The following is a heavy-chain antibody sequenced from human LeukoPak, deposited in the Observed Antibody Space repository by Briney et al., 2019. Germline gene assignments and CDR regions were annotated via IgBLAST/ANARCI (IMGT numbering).Heavy chain of an antibody. CDR3: TRSPPRVSVWGSYRYTLYYFDY. J-gene: IGHJ4*02. CDR1: GFTFSGSA. CDR2: IRSKANSYAT. V-gene: IGHV3-73*01. D-gene: IGHD3-16*02. Sequence: GGSLRLSCAASGFTFSGSAMHWVRQASGKGLEWVGRIRSKANSYATAYAASVKGRFTTSRDDSKNTAYLQMNSLKTEDTAVYYCTRSPPRVSVWGSYRYTLYYFDYWGQGTLVTVSS.